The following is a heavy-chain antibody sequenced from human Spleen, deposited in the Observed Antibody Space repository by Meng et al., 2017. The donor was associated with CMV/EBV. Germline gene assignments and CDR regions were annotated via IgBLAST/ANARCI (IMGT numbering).Heavy chain of an antibody. Sequence: ASVKVSCKASGYTFTGYFIHWVRQAPGQGLEWMGWNIPNSGGTNNAQEFQGRVTMTRDTSINTAYMELSRLRSDDTAVYYCARVLLAGMRADYYYGMDVWGQGTTVTVSS. J-gene: IGHJ6*02. CDR1: GYTFTGYF. D-gene: IGHD2-8*01. V-gene: IGHV1-2*02. CDR3: ARVLLAGMRADYYYGMDV. CDR2: NIPNSGGT.